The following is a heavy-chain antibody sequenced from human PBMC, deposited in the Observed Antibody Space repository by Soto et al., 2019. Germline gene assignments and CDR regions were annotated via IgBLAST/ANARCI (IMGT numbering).Heavy chain of an antibody. V-gene: IGHV4-31*03. CDR3: ARGSRDFWSGYYVGYFFDY. CDR1: GGSISSGGYY. Sequence: QVQLQESGPGLVKPSQTLSLTCTVSGGSISSGGYYWSWIRQHPGKGLEWIGYIYYSGSTYYYPSLKSRVTISEDTSKNQCSLKLSSVTAADTAVYYWARGSRDFWSGYYVGYFFDYWGQGTLVTVSS. J-gene: IGHJ4*02. D-gene: IGHD3-3*01. CDR2: IYYSGST.